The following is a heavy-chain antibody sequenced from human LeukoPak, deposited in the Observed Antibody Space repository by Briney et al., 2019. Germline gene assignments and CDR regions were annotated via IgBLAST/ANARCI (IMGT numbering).Heavy chain of an antibody. Sequence: GGSLRLSCAASGFTFSSYAMHWVRQAPGKGLEWVAVISYGGSNKYYADSVKGRFTISRDNSKNTLYLQMNSLRAEDTAVYYCARDEAYYDFWSGYYYFDYWGQGTLVTVSS. CDR2: ISYGGSNK. J-gene: IGHJ4*02. CDR3: ARDEAYYDFWSGYYYFDY. CDR1: GFTFSSYA. V-gene: IGHV3-30*01. D-gene: IGHD3-3*01.